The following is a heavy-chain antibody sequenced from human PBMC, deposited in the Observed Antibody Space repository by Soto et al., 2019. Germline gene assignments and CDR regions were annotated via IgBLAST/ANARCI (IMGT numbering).Heavy chain of an antibody. J-gene: IGHJ6*02. Sequence: RGSLILSCAASGFTFSSYSMNWAPQAPGKGLEWVSTISSSSIYIYYADSVKGRSTIARDSAKNSLYLEMNSLRAADTAVYYCARELPGQPFTVFGLRIYDMVAWGQGLTVSV. CDR1: GFTFSSYS. V-gene: IGHV3-21*01. CDR3: ARELPGQPFTVFGLRIYDMVA. D-gene: IGHD3-3*01. CDR2: ISSSSIYI.